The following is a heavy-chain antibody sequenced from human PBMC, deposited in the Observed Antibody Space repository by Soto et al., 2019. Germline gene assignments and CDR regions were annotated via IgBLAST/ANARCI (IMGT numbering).Heavy chain of an antibody. D-gene: IGHD3-10*01. V-gene: IGHV4-59*01. CDR1: GGSTSSYY. CDR2: IYYSGST. CDR3: ARGAVRGVMFSWFDP. Sequence: SETLSLTCSVSGGSTSSYYWSWIRQPPGKGLEWIGYIYYSGSTDYNPSLKSRVTISVDTSKNQFSLKLSSVTAADTAVYYCARGAVRGVMFSWFDPWGQGTLVTVSS. J-gene: IGHJ5*02.